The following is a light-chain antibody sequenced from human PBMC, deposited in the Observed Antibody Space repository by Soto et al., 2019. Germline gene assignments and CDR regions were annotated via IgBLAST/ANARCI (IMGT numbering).Light chain of an antibody. CDR3: QQSFSAPRT. V-gene: IGKV1-39*01. CDR1: ETIIDY. J-gene: IGKJ2*01. CDR2: SAS. Sequence: DIQLSQSPSSLSASVGDRVTITCRASETIIDYINWYQQQPGKAPKLLIYSASTLQDGVPSRFRGSGSGTHFTLTISSLQPEDFATYYCQQSFSAPRTFGQGTRLQT.